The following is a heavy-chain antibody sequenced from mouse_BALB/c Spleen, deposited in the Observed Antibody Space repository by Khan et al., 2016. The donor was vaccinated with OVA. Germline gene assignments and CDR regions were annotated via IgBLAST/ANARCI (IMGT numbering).Heavy chain of an antibody. J-gene: IGHJ3*01. Sequence: EVELVESGGDIVKPGGSLKLSCAASGFTFSTYGMSWVRQTPDKRLEWVATVSTGGHYTYYSDTVKGRFTISRDNAKNTLSLTMTSLRSEDTAMFYCTRLAYYYDSEGFAYWGQGTLVTVSA. CDR2: VSTGGHYT. CDR1: GFTFSTYG. V-gene: IGHV5-6*01. CDR3: TRLAYYYDSEGFAY. D-gene: IGHD1-1*01.